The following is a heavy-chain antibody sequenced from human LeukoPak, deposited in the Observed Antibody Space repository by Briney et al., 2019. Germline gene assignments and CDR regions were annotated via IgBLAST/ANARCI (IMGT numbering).Heavy chain of an antibody. CDR3: ARQPRPRQYYYYGLDV. D-gene: IGHD1-14*01. Sequence: GGSLRLSCAASGFTFSGYAMHWVRQAPGKGLEWVAVVSYDGGNKYYADSVKGRFTISRDNSNNTLYLQMNSLRAEDTAVYSCARQPRPRQYYYYGLDVWGQGTTVTVSS. J-gene: IGHJ6*02. V-gene: IGHV3-30*04. CDR1: GFTFSGYA. CDR2: VSYDGGNK.